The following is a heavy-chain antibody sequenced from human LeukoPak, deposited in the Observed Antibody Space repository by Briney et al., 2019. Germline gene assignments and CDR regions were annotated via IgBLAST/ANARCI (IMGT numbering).Heavy chain of an antibody. D-gene: IGHD1-1*01. CDR3: ARHHENEDAFDI. J-gene: IGHJ3*02. CDR1: GFTFSSYS. V-gene: IGHV3-48*04. Sequence: GSLRLSCAASGFTFSSYSMNWVRQAPGKGLEWVSYISSSGSTIYYADSVKGRFTISRDNAKNSLYLQMNSLRAEDTAVYYCARHHENEDAFDIWGQGTMVTVSS. CDR2: ISSSGSTI.